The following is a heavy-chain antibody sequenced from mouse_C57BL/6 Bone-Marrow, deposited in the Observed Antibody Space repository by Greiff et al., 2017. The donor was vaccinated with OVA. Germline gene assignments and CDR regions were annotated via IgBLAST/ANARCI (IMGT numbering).Heavy chain of an antibody. J-gene: IGHJ4*01. CDR2: INPGSGGT. CDR1: GYAFTNYL. D-gene: IGHD2-3*01. Sequence: QVQLKQSGAELVRPGTSVKVSCKASGYAFTNYLIEWVKQRPGQGLEWIGVINPGSGGTNYNEKFKGKATLTADKSSSTAYMQLSSLISEDSAVYFCARRRWLAMDYWGQGTSVTVSS. CDR3: ARRRWLAMDY. V-gene: IGHV1-54*01.